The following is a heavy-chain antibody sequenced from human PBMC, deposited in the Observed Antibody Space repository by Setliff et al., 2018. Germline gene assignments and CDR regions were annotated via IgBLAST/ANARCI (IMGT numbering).Heavy chain of an antibody. Sequence: SVKVSCKASGYTFSNYGVTWVRQAPGQGLEWMGWVTIYNGNTKYAQNLQGRLTLTTDISTSTAYMELGSLTTDDTAVYYCARVERMVRGKNILRHFDYWGQGIQVTVSS. J-gene: IGHJ4*02. CDR2: VTIYNGNT. CDR3: ARVERMVRGKNILRHFDY. D-gene: IGHD3-10*01. V-gene: IGHV1-18*01. CDR1: GYTFSNYG.